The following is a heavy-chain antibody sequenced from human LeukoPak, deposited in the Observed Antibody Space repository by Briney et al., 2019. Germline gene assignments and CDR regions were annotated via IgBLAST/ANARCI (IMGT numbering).Heavy chain of an antibody. Sequence: GGSLRLSCAASGFTVSSDYMSWVRQAPGKGLEWLSVIYTAGSTYYADSLKGRFTISRDNSKNTLYLQMNSLRAEDTAVYYCARRAGAYSHPYDYWGQGTLVTVSS. D-gene: IGHD4/OR15-4a*01. J-gene: IGHJ4*02. CDR3: ARRAGAYSHPYDY. CDR2: IYTAGST. V-gene: IGHV3-53*01. CDR1: GFTVSSDY.